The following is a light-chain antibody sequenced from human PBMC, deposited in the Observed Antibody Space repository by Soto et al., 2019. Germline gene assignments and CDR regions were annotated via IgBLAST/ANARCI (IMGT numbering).Light chain of an antibody. CDR2: NNN. CDR3: AAWDDSLNGLV. V-gene: IGLV1-44*01. CDR1: SSNIGGNT. Sequence: QSVLTQPPSASGTPGQRVTISCSGSSSNIGGNTVHWYQQLPGTAPKLLIYNNNQRPSGVPDRFSGSKSGTAASLAISGLQSEYEADYYCAAWDDSLNGLVFGTGTKLTVL. J-gene: IGLJ1*01.